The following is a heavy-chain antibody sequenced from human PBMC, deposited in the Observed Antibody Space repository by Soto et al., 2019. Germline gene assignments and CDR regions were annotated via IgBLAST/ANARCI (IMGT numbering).Heavy chain of an antibody. Sequence: EVQLVESGGGLVQPGGSLRLSCAASGFTVSSNYLSWVRQAPGKGLEWVSVIYSDVSTYYADSVKGRFTISRDHSKNTLYLHMNSLRAEDTAVYYCLCRNYLAHWGRGTLVTVSS. V-gene: IGHV3-66*01. J-gene: IGHJ4*02. CDR1: GFTVSSNY. D-gene: IGHD2-2*01. CDR2: IYSDVST. CDR3: LCRNYLAH.